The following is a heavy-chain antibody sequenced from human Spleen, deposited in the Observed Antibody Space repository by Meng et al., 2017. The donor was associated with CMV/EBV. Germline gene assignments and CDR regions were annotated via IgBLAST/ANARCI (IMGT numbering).Heavy chain of an antibody. Sequence: YWMSGVSQAPGKGLEWVANIKQDGSEKYYVDSVKGRFTISRDNAKNSLYLQMNSLRAEDTAVYYCARVFTGLYDFWSGYYTGDYFDYWGQGTLVTVSS. CDR1: YW. CDR3: ARVFTGLYDFWSGYYTGDYFDY. CDR2: IKQDGSEK. J-gene: IGHJ4*02. V-gene: IGHV3-7*01. D-gene: IGHD3-3*01.